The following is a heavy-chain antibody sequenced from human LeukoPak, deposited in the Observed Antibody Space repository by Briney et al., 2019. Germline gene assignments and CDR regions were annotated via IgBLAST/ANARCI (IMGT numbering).Heavy chain of an antibody. V-gene: IGHV3-74*01. D-gene: IGHD6-19*01. CDR3: ATKQWLAPPPDS. Sequence: GGSLKLSCAPSGFTFTKYWMLWVRQAPGRGREGVSRINTDGTVTTYADSVKGRFTVSRDNADNTMFLQMNSVRDEDTAVYYCATKQWLAPPPDSWGQGTPVTVSS. J-gene: IGHJ4*02. CDR2: INTDGTVT. CDR1: GFTFTKYW.